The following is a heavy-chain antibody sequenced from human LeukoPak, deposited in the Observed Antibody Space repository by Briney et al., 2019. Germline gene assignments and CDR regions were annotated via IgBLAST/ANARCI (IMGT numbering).Heavy chain of an antibody. J-gene: IGHJ5*02. Sequence: SGPTLVKPTQTLTLTCTFSGFSLSTSGVGVGWIRQPPGKALEWLALIYWDDDKRYSPSLKSRLTITKDTSKNQVVLTMTNMDPVDTATYYCAHSLVVPAAVLNWFDPWGQGTLVTVSS. CDR2: IYWDDDK. D-gene: IGHD2-2*01. V-gene: IGHV2-5*02. CDR3: AHSLVVPAAVLNWFDP. CDR1: GFSLSTSGVG.